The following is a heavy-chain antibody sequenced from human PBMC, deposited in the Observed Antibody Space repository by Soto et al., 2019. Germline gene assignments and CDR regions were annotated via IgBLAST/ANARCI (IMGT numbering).Heavy chain of an antibody. Sequence: QVQLQQWGAGLLKPSETLSLTCAVYGGSFSGYYWSWIRQPPGKGLEWIGEINHSGSTNYNPSLKSRVTISVDTSKTQFSLKLSSVTAADTAVYYCARKDYSGYDSDYWGQGTLVTVSS. CDR3: ARKDYSGYDSDY. CDR2: INHSGST. J-gene: IGHJ4*02. V-gene: IGHV4-34*01. D-gene: IGHD5-12*01. CDR1: GGSFSGYY.